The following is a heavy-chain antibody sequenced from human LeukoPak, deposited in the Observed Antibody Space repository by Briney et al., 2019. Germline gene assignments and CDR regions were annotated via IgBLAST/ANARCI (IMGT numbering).Heavy chain of an antibody. CDR1: GFTFSDYV. V-gene: IGHV3-30*02. J-gene: IGHJ5*01. CDR2: VRPGGSDK. D-gene: IGHD6-19*01. Sequence: GGSLRLSCAASGFTFSDYVMHWVRQPPGKGLQWVAFVRPGGSDKHYADSVKGRFTVSRDNSRNTLYLRMDSLRPEDTAVYYCAKDLTDGWCFDSWGQGNLVTVSS. CDR3: AKDLTDGWCFDS.